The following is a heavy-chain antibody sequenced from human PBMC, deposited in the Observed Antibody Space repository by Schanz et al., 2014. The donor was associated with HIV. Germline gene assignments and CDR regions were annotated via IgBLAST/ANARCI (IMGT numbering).Heavy chain of an antibody. Sequence: QEQLVESGGGVVQPGRSLRLSCVASGFNFNSYGMHWVRQAPGKGLEWVAVISYDGTKKHYADSVNGRFTISRDNSKNTLYLQMTTLRIDDTAVYYCAKPEYDSRGNSQSHFDYWGQGTLVIVSS. V-gene: IGHV3-30*18. CDR2: ISYDGTKK. J-gene: IGHJ4*02. D-gene: IGHD3-22*01. CDR3: AKPEYDSRGNSQSHFDY. CDR1: GFNFNSYG.